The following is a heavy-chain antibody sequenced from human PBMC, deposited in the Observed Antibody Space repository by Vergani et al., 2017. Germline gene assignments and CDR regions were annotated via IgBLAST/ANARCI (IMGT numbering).Heavy chain of an antibody. V-gene: IGHV4-39*01. CDR3: ASGKYYSDSTSHFRRMYFDV. D-gene: IGHD3-22*01. CDR1: GASIRRSNYY. J-gene: IGHJ2*01. CDR2: IYVSGST. Sequence: QLQLQESGPGLVKPSATLSLTCSVSGASIRRSNYYWGWIRQPPGKWLDWIASIYVSGSTYYNPSLKSRVTISVDTSKNQFSLRLTSVTAADTAVYYCASGKYYSDSTSHFRRMYFDVGGRGTLVTVPS.